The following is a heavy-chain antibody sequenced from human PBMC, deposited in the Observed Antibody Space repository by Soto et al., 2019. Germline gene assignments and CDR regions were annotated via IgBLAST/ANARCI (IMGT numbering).Heavy chain of an antibody. J-gene: IGHJ4*02. CDR2: IKSKTDGGTT. CDR1: FSVSNAW. CDR3: TGSSSSWFAGDY. D-gene: IGHD6-6*01. V-gene: IGHV3-15*07. Sequence: FSVSNAWMNWVRQAPGKGLEWVGRIKSKTDGGTTDYAAPVKGRFTISRDDSKNTLYLQMNSLKTEDTAVYYCTGSSSSWFAGDYWGQGTLVTVSS.